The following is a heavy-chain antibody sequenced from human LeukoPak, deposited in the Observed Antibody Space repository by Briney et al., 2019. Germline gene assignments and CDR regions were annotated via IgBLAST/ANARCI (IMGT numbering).Heavy chain of an antibody. CDR2: IKQDGSEK. V-gene: IGHV3-7*01. CDR3: ARERSYAYYYYGMDV. J-gene: IGHJ6*02. Sequence: PGGSLRLSCAASGFTFSSYWMSWVRQAPRKGLEWVVNIKQDGSEKYYVDSVKGRFTISRDNAKNSLYLQMNSLRAEDTAVYYCARERSYAYYYYGMDVWGQGTTVTVSS. D-gene: IGHD1-26*01. CDR1: GFTFSSYW.